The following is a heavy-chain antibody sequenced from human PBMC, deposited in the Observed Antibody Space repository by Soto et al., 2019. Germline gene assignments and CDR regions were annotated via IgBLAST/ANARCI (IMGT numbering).Heavy chain of an antibody. CDR1: GDPITSYF. V-gene: IGHV4-4*07. Sequence: SETLSLNCTVSGDPITSYFWTWLRQPAGKGLEWIGHVFPGGPTSHNSSLKSRVSMSVDTSKNQFSLTLTSVTAADTAVYYCARTLSGFTYGSRQFYFDYWGQGTLVTVSS. CDR3: ARTLSGFTYGSRQFYFDY. J-gene: IGHJ4*02. D-gene: IGHD3-10*01. CDR2: VFPGGPT.